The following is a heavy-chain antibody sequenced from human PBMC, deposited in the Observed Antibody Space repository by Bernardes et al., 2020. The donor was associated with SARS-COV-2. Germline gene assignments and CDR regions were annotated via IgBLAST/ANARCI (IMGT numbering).Heavy chain of an antibody. V-gene: IGHV3-72*01. CDR2: IRNKADSYTT. J-gene: IGHJ4*02. D-gene: IGHD2-2*01. CDR3: VGVDCNSTLCYLDY. CDR1: GFTFSAHY. Sequence: GGSLRLSCAASGFTFSAHYMDWVRQAPGKGLEWVGRIRNKADSYTTEYAASVKGRFTISRDDSKNSLYLQMNSLKTEDTAVYYCVGVDCNSTLCYLDYWGQGTLVTVSS.